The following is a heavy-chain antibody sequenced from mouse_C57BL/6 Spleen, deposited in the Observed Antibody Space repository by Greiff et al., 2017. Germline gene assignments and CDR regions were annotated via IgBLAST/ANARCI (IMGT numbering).Heavy chain of an antibody. CDR1: GYTFTSYG. J-gene: IGHJ2*01. CDR2: IYPRSGNT. D-gene: IGHD2-5*01. CDR3: ARDYSNYFDY. V-gene: IGHV1-81*01. Sequence: VKLVESGAELARPGASVKLSCKASGYTFTSYGISWVKQRPGQGLEWIGEIYPRSGNTYYNEKFKGKATLTADKSSSTAYMELRSLTSEDSAVYFCARDYSNYFDYWGQGTTLTVSS.